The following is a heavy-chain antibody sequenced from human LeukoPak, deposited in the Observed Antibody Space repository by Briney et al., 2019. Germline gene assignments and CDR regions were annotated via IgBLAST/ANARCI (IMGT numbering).Heavy chain of an antibody. CDR3: AREDGSLFDY. CDR1: GGSISSYY. J-gene: IGHJ4*02. Sequence: SETLSLTCTVSGGSISSYYWSWIRQPPGKGLEWIGYIYYSGGTNYNPSLKSRVTISLDTSKNKFSLKLSSVTTADTAVYYCAREDGSLFDYWGQGTLVTVSS. D-gene: IGHD5-24*01. V-gene: IGHV4-59*01. CDR2: IYYSGGT.